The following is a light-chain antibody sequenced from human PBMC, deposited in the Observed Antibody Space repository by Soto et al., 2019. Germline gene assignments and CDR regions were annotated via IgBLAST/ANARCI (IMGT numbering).Light chain of an antibody. CDR3: QQYGSSPPLP. CDR1: QSVSSSY. CDR2: GAS. V-gene: IGKV3-20*01. J-gene: IGKJ5*01. Sequence: EIVLTQSPGTLSLSPGERATLSCRASQSVSSSYLAWYQQKPGQAPRLLIHGASSRATGIPDRFSGSGSGTDFTLTISRLEPEDFAVYYCQQYGSSPPLPFGQGTRLEIK.